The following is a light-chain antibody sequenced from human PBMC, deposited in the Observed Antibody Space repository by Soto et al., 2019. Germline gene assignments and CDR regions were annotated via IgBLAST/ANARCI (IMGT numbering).Light chain of an antibody. CDR1: HHIGDH. CDR2: DAS. J-gene: IGKJ3*01. Sequence: QSTHTTYSLSSSLSDIAAVTCEASHHIGDHLNWYQQQPGKAPKLLIYDASNLETGVPSRFSGSGSGTDFTFTISSLQPQDIATYFCHTYDNRSQNFGTGTKVDIK. V-gene: IGKV1-33*01. CDR3: HTYDNRSQN.